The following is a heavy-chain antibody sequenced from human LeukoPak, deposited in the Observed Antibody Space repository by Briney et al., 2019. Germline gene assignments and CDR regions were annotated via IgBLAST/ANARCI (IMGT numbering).Heavy chain of an antibody. D-gene: IGHD1-14*01. CDR3: ARWRWNQQTMNS. CDR1: GGSITTYY. CDR2: VYYSGST. J-gene: IGHJ5*01. Sequence: SETLSLTCTVSGGSITTYYWSWIRQPPGKGLEWIGYVYYSGSTTYSPSLKSRLTMSVDTSKNQFSMRLNSVTATDTAVYYCARWRWNQQTMNSWGLGTLVNGSP. V-gene: IGHV4-59*08.